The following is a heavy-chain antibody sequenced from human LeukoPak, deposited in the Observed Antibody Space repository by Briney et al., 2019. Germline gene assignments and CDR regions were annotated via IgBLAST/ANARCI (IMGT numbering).Heavy chain of an antibody. CDR2: INHSGST. J-gene: IGHJ4*02. CDR3: ARIGSYYDYVWGSYRLFDY. V-gene: IGHV4-34*01. Sequence: PSETLSLTCAVYGGSFSGYYWSWIRQPPGKGLEWIGEINHSGSTNYNPSLKRRVTISVDTSKNQFSLKLSSVPAADTAVYYCARIGSYYDYVWGSYRLFDYWGQGTLVTVSS. CDR1: GGSFSGYY. D-gene: IGHD3-16*02.